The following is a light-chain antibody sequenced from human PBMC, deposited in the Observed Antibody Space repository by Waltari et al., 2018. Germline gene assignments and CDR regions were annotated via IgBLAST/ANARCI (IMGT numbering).Light chain of an antibody. V-gene: IGKV4-1*01. Sequence: DIVMTQSPDSLAVSLGERATINCKSRQTVLHSTDNNNYLAWYQQKLGQPPKLLIYWASPRASGVPDRFSGSGSGTDFTLTISSLQAEDVAVYYCQQYYDTPRTFGQGTRVEIK. CDR1: QTVLHSTDNNNY. J-gene: IGKJ1*01. CDR3: QQYYDTPRT. CDR2: WAS.